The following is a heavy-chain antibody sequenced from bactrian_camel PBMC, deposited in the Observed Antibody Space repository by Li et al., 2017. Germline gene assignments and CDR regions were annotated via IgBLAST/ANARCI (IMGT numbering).Heavy chain of an antibody. J-gene: IGHJ4*01. CDR1: GFTHSRYC. CDR3: TRETQWVGYHEMAEY. V-gene: IGHV3S56*01. D-gene: IGHD5*01. CDR2: TDSDGST. Sequence: HVQLVESGGGLVQAGGSLRLSCVVSGFTHSRYCMGWWRQAPGKEREGVAVTDSDGSTSYADSVKGRFISSRDNSKNTVYLQLNGLKSEDTAMYYCTRETQWVGYHEMAEYWGQGTQVTVS.